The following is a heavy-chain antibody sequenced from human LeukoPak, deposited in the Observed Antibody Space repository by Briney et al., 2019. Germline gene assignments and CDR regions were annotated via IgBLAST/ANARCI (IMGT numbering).Heavy chain of an antibody. Sequence: SETLSLTCTVFGGSIISSSYYWSWIRQPPGKGLEWIGEINHSGSTNYNPSLKSRVTISVDTSKNQFSLKLSSVTAADTAVYYCARRGYSYKVDYWGQGTLVTVSS. J-gene: IGHJ4*02. CDR1: GGSIISSSYY. D-gene: IGHD5-18*01. CDR2: INHSGST. V-gene: IGHV4-39*07. CDR3: ARRGYSYKVDY.